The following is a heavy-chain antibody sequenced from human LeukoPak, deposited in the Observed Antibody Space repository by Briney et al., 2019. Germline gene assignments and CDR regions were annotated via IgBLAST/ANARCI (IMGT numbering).Heavy chain of an antibody. Sequence: GGSLRLSCAASGFTFSSNSMNWVRQAPGKGLKWVSSISSSSSYIYYADSVKGRFTISRDNAKNSLYLQMNSLRAEDTAVYYCARGLGYCSSTSCYSDYWGQGTLVTVSS. V-gene: IGHV3-21*01. D-gene: IGHD2-2*01. CDR3: ARGLGYCSSTSCYSDY. CDR1: GFTFSSNS. CDR2: ISSSSSYI. J-gene: IGHJ4*02.